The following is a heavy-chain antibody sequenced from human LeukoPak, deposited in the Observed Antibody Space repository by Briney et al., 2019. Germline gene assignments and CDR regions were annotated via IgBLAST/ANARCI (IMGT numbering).Heavy chain of an antibody. J-gene: IGHJ4*02. Sequence: GGSLTLSCATSGFTFSDYWMSWARQAPGKGLEWVGNINLDGSRKYYDDSVKGRFTISRDNAENSVYLHMNSLRAEDTAVYYCARGKGLDYWGQGILVTVSS. V-gene: IGHV3-7*01. CDR2: INLDGSRK. CDR3: ARGKGLDY. CDR1: GFTFSDYW.